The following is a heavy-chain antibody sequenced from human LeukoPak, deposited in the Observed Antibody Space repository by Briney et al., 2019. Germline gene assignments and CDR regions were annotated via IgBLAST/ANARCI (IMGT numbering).Heavy chain of an antibody. V-gene: IGHV3-30-3*01. J-gene: IGHJ4*02. Sequence: GGSLRLSCAASGFTFSSYAMHWVRQAPGKGLEWGAVISYDGSNKYYAESVKGRFTISRDNSKNTLYLQMNSLRAEDTAVYYCARDLDIVVVVAATRVGTIDYWGQETLVTVSS. CDR1: GFTFSSYA. D-gene: IGHD2-15*01. CDR3: ARDLDIVVVVAATRVGTIDY. CDR2: ISYDGSNK.